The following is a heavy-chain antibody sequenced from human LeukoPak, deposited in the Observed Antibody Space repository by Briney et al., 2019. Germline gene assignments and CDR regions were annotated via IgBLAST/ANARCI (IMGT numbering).Heavy chain of an antibody. J-gene: IGHJ3*02. Sequence: SETLSLTCAVHGGSFSGYYWSWIRQPPGKGLEWIGEINHSGSTNYNPSLKSRVTISVDTSKNQFSPKLSSVTAADTAVYYCARVNPHYTAMVINAFDIWGQGTMVTVSS. D-gene: IGHD5-18*01. CDR2: INHSGST. CDR1: GGSFSGYY. V-gene: IGHV4-34*01. CDR3: ARVNPHYTAMVINAFDI.